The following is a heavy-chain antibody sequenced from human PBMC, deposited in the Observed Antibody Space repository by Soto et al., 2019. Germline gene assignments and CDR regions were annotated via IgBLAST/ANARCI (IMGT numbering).Heavy chain of an antibody. Sequence: SETLSLTCTVSGGSISSYYWSWIRQPPGKGLEWIGFIYDSGSTYYNPSLKSRVTISVDTSKNQFSLKLNSMTAADTAVYFCARSGYGEHLDYWGQGTLVNVSS. V-gene: IGHV4-59*08. D-gene: IGHD4-17*01. CDR3: ARSGYGEHLDY. J-gene: IGHJ4*02. CDR1: GGSISSYY. CDR2: IYDSGST.